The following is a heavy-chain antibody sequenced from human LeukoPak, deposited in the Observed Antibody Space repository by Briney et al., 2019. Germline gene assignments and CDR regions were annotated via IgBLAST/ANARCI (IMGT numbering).Heavy chain of an antibody. CDR2: INSDGSST. V-gene: IGHV3-74*01. CDR3: ARDRDSGSYPHGGGFDP. CDR1: GFTFSSYW. J-gene: IGHJ5*02. D-gene: IGHD1-26*01. Sequence: GGSLRLSCAASGFTFSSYWMHWVRQAPGKGLVWVSRINSDGSSTSYADSVKGRFTISRDNAKNTLYLQMNSLRAGDTAVYYCARDRDSGSYPHGGGFDPWGQGTLVTVSS.